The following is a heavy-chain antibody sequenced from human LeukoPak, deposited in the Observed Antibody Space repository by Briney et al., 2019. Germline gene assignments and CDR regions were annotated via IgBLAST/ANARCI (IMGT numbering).Heavy chain of an antibody. J-gene: IGHJ4*02. V-gene: IGHV4-59*12. CDR1: GGSISSYY. CDR2: IYYSGST. D-gene: IGHD5-24*01. CDR3: ARRRRWLQPFDY. Sequence: SETLSLTCTVSGGSISSYYWSWIRQPPGKGLEWIGYIYYSGSTNYNPSLKSRVTISVDTSKNQFSLKLSSVTAADTAVYYCARRRRWLQPFDYWGQGTLVTVSS.